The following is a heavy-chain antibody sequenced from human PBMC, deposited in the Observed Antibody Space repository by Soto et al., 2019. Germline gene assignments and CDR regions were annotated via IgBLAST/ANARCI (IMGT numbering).Heavy chain of an antibody. V-gene: IGHV4-4*03. CDR2: IYHSGST. D-gene: IGHD5-18*01. J-gene: IGHJ4*02. CDR3: ASSRITAMGYYFDY. CDR1: GGSISSSNW. Sequence: NLRKTLSLTCAVSGGSISSSNWWSWVRQPPGKGLEWIGEIYHSGSTNYNPSLKSRVTISVDKSKNQFSLKLSSVTAADTAVYYCASSRITAMGYYFDYWGQGTLVTVSS.